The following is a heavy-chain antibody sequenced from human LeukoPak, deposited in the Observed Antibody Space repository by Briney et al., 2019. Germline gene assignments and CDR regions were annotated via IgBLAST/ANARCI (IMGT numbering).Heavy chain of an antibody. V-gene: IGHV3-74*01. D-gene: IGHD2-15*01. J-gene: IGHJ4*02. CDR1: GFTFSSYW. CDR2: INSDGSTI. Sequence: PGGSLRLSCVASGFTFSSYWMHWVRQAPGKGLVWVSRINSDGSTITYADSVKGRFTISRDNAKNTLYLQMNSLRAEDTAVYYCARSPPSYCSGGSCYGGGYYFDYWGQGTLVTVSS. CDR3: ARSPPSYCSGGSCYGGGYYFDY.